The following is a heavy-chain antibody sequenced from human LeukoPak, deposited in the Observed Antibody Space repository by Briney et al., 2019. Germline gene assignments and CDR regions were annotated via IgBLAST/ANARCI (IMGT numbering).Heavy chain of an antibody. Sequence: EASVRVSCKTSGYTFTDYYIHWVRQAPGQGLEWMGWINPNSGGSNYAQNFQGRVTMTRDTSISTAYMELSRLRSDDTAVYYCARGHDFWSGYLYYFDYWGQGTLVTVSS. CDR1: GYTFTDYY. V-gene: IGHV1-2*02. J-gene: IGHJ4*02. D-gene: IGHD3-3*01. CDR2: INPNSGGS. CDR3: ARGHDFWSGYLYYFDY.